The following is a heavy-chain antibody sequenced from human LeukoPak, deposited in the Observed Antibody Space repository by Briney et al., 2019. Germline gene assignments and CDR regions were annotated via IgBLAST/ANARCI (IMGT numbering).Heavy chain of an antibody. CDR3: ARDFGGYCSSSSCYLGFLDY. D-gene: IGHD2-2*01. J-gene: IGHJ4*02. Sequence: KAGGCLRLSCAASGFTFSSYTMNWVRQAPGKGLEWVSSIISSSSFIYYADSVKGRFTISRDNAKNSLYLQMNSLRAEDTAVYYCARDFGGYCSSSSCYLGFLDYWGQGTLVTVSS. V-gene: IGHV3-21*03. CDR1: GFTFSSYT. CDR2: IISSSSFI.